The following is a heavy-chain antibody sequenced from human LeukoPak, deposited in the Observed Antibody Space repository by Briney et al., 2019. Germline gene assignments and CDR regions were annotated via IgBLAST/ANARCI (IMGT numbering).Heavy chain of an antibody. CDR3: AKDLALAGTGGGFDV. CDR2: ISGDGDKA. J-gene: IGHJ3*01. V-gene: IGHV3-23*01. D-gene: IGHD6-19*01. CDR1: RFTFTTYA. Sequence: GGSLRLSCAASRFTFTTYAINWVRQTPGKGLEWVSGISGDGDKAYYADSVKGRFTVSRDNSKNTVSPQMSSLRAEDTALYYCAKDLALAGTGGGFDVWGQGTRVAVSS.